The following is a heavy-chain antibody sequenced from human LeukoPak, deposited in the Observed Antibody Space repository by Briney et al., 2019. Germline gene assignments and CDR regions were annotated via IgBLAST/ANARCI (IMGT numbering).Heavy chain of an antibody. Sequence: GESLKISCKGSGYSFTTYWIGWVRQMPGKGLEWMGRIDPSDSYNNYRPSFQGHVTISADKSISTAYLQWSSLKASDTAMYYCARPRVRGVIGAFDIWGQGTMVTVSS. D-gene: IGHD3-10*01. CDR2: IDPSDSYN. CDR3: ARPRVRGVIGAFDI. CDR1: GYSFTTYW. J-gene: IGHJ3*02. V-gene: IGHV5-10-1*01.